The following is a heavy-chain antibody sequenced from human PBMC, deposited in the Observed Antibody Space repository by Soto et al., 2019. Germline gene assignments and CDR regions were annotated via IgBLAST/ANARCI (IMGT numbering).Heavy chain of an antibody. CDR1: GYSFTSYW. CDR3: ARVYGDYVDYYYGMDV. D-gene: IGHD4-17*01. J-gene: IGHJ6*02. CDR2: IYPGDSDT. V-gene: IGHV5-51*01. Sequence: GESLKISCKGSGYSFTSYWIGWVRQMPGKGLEWMGIIYPGDSDTGYSPSFQGQVTISADKSISTAYLQWSSLKASDTAMYYCARVYGDYVDYYYGMDVWGQGTTVTVSS.